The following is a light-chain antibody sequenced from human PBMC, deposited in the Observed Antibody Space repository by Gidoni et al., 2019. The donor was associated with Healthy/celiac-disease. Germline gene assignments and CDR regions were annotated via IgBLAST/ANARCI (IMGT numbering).Light chain of an antibody. CDR3: MIWPSSAWV. CDR1: SGINVGTYR. J-gene: IGLJ3*02. CDR2: YKSDSDK. V-gene: IGLV5-45*03. Sequence: QAVLTQPSSLSASPGASASLTCTLRSGINVGTYRIYWYQQKPGSPPQYLLRYKSDSDKQQGSGVPSRFSGSKDASANAGILLISGLQSEDEADYYCMIWPSSAWVFGGGTKLPV.